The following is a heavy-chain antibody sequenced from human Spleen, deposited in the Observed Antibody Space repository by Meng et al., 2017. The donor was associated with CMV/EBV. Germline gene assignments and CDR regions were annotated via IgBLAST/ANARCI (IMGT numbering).Heavy chain of an antibody. J-gene: IGHJ6*02. CDR1: GFTVSSHY. Sequence: GESLKISCAASGFTVSSHYMSWVRQAPGKGLEWVSVMYSGGSTYYADSVKGRFTISRDNSKNTLYLQMNSLRAEDTAVYYCARDRRIYTGNYPDNYYCYGMDVWGQGTTVTVSS. D-gene: IGHD4-23*01. CDR2: MYSGGST. CDR3: ARDRRIYTGNYPDNYYCYGMDV. V-gene: IGHV3-53*01.